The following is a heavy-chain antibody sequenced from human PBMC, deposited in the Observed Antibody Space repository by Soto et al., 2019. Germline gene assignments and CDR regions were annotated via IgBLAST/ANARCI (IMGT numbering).Heavy chain of an antibody. CDR2: ISGGGQST. J-gene: IGHJ4*02. D-gene: IGHD3-10*01. CDR3: VKVRETTGSEPF. Sequence: GGTMRLSCAAARFNIRNHAMTWVRQAPGEGLEWVAVISGGGQSTHYVDSVKGRFTISRENSKNMVFLQMNSLRIEDTALYFCVKVRETTGSEPFWGQGTLVTVSS. CDR1: RFNIRNHA. V-gene: IGHV3-23*01.